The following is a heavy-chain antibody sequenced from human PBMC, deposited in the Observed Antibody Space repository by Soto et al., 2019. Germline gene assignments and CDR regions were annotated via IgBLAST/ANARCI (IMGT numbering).Heavy chain of an antibody. Sequence: GASVKVSCKASGGTFSSYTISWVRQAPGQGLEWMGRIIPILGIANYAQKFQGRVTITADKSTSTAYMELSSLRSEDTAVYYCARLFCSGGSCYLRDAFDIWGQGTMVTVS. CDR2: IIPILGIA. D-gene: IGHD2-15*01. CDR1: GGTFSSYT. CDR3: ARLFCSGGSCYLRDAFDI. V-gene: IGHV1-69*02. J-gene: IGHJ3*02.